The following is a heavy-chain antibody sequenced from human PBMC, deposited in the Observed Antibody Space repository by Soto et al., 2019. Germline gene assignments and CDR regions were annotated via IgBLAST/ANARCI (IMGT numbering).Heavy chain of an antibody. CDR2: FDPEDGET. J-gene: IGHJ4*02. V-gene: IGHV1-24*01. CDR3: ATLLLGYCSSTSCYSLDY. Sequence: ASVKVSCKVSGYTLTELSMHWVRQAPGKGLEWMGGFDPEDGETIYAQKFQGRVTMTEDTSTDTAYMELSSLRSEDTAVYYCATLLLGYCSSTSCYSLDYWGQGTLVTVSS. D-gene: IGHD2-2*02. CDR1: GYTLTELS.